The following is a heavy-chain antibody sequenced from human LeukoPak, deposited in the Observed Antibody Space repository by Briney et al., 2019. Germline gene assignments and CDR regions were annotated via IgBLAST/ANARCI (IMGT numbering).Heavy chain of an antibody. J-gene: IGHJ3*02. CDR2: IYYSGST. D-gene: IGHD1-26*01. Sequence: PSETLSLTCTVSGGSISSYYWSWIRQPPGKGLEWIGYIYYSGSTNYNPSLKSRVTISVDTSKNQFSLKLSSVTAADTAVYYCARWAWELDAFDIWGQGTMVTVSS. CDR3: ARWAWELDAFDI. CDR1: GGSISSYY. V-gene: IGHV4-59*01.